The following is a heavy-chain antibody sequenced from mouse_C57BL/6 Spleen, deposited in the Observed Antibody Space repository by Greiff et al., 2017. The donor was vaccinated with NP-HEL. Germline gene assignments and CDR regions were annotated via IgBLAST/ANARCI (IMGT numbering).Heavy chain of an antibody. Sequence: QVQLQQSGAELARPGASVKMSCKASGYTFTSYTMHWVKQRPGQGLEWIGYINPSSGYTKYNQKFKDKATLTADKSSSTAYMQLSSLTSEDSAVYYCARSNYSNSYFDYWGQGTTLTVSS. CDR2: INPSSGYT. CDR3: ARSNYSNSYFDY. CDR1: GYTFTSYT. D-gene: IGHD2-5*01. J-gene: IGHJ2*01. V-gene: IGHV1-4*01.